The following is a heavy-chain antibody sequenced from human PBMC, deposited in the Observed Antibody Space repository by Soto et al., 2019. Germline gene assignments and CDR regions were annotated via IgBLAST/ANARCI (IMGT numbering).Heavy chain of an antibody. D-gene: IGHD1-1*01. V-gene: IGHV1-8*01. Sequence: ASVKVSCKASGYTFTSYDIYWVRQATGQGLEWMGWMNPNTGNSGYAQKFQGRVTVTSDTSINTVHMELSSLRSEDTAVYYCARRAETNGWNGFGADKYYFDFWGQGTLVTVPS. CDR1: GYTFTSYD. CDR2: MNPNTGNS. J-gene: IGHJ4*02. CDR3: ARRAETNGWNGFGADKYYFDF.